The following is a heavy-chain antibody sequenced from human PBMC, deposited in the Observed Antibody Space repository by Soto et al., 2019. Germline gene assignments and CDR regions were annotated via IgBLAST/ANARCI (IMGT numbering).Heavy chain of an antibody. CDR2: ISSNGGST. CDR1: GFTFSSYA. V-gene: IGHV3-64*01. CDR3: ASGPGYYFDY. Sequence: EVQLVESGGGLVQPGGSLRLSCAASGFTFSSYAMHWVRQAPGKGLEYVSAISSNGGSTYYANSVKGRFTISRDNSKNTPYLQMGSLSAEDMAVYYCASGPGYYFDYWGQGTLVTVSS. J-gene: IGHJ4*02.